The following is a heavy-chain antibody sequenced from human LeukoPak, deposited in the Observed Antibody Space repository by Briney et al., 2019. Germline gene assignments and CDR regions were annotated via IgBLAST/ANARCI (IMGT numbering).Heavy chain of an antibody. J-gene: IGHJ4*02. CDR2: IKQDGGEK. CDR1: GFTFSSYW. Sequence: PGGSLRLSCAASGFTFSSYWMSWVRQAPGKGLEWVANIKQDGGEKYYVDSVKGRFTISRDNAKNSLYLQMNSLRADDTAVYYCARDGRTVTTHPSYDSWGQGTLVTVSS. CDR3: ARDGRTVTTHPSYDS. D-gene: IGHD4-17*01. V-gene: IGHV3-7*01.